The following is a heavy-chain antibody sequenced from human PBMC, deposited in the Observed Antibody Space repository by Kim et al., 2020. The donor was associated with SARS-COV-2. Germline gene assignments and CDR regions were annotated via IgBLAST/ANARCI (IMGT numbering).Heavy chain of an antibody. V-gene: IGHV3-74*01. J-gene: IGHJ6*02. CDR3: VRGSGNFGYGMGV. CDR2: INNVGSAT. CDR1: GFTFSSFW. Sequence: GGSLRLSCAASGFTFSSFWMHWVRQAPGTGLMWVSRINNVGSATIYADSVKGRFTISRDNAKSTLYLQMNSLRVEDTAVYYCVRGSGNFGYGMGVWGQGPRSPSP. D-gene: IGHD3-3*01.